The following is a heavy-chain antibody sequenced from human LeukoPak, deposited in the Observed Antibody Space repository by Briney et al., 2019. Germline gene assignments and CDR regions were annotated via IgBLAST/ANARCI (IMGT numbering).Heavy chain of an antibody. J-gene: IGHJ4*02. D-gene: IGHD3-22*01. V-gene: IGHV3-11*04. CDR3: ARDGRWINYYDGSSPV. Sequence: GGSLRLSCAASGFTFSDSYMTWIRQAPGKGLEWVSYISNSGSSIYYADSVKGRFTTSRDNAKSSLYLQMNSLRVEDTAVYYCARDGRWINYYDGSSPVWGQGTLVTVSS. CDR1: GFTFSDSY. CDR2: ISNSGSSI.